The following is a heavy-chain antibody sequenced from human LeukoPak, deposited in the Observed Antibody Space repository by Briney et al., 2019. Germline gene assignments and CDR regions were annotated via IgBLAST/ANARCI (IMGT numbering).Heavy chain of an antibody. J-gene: IGHJ4*02. Sequence: GGSLRFSCAASGFTLSSYSMNWVRQAPGKGLEWVAFIRYDGSNKYYADSVKGRFTISRDNSKNTLYLQMNSLRAEDTAVYYCAKVNQRLWFGELLYHNYFDYWGQGTLVTVSS. D-gene: IGHD3-10*01. CDR3: AKVNQRLWFGELLYHNYFDY. CDR1: GFTLSSYS. V-gene: IGHV3-30*02. CDR2: IRYDGSNK.